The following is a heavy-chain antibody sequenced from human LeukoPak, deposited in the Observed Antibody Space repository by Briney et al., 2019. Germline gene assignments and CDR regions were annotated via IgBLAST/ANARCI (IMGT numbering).Heavy chain of an antibody. Sequence: ASVKVSCKASGYTFTSYDINWVRQATGQGLEWMGWMNPNSGNTGYAQKFQGRVTITRNTSISTAYMELSSLRSEDTAVYYCAKNFVSGYSSGARYFDYWGQGTLVTVSS. V-gene: IGHV1-8*03. CDR1: GYTFTSYD. J-gene: IGHJ4*02. CDR2: MNPNSGNT. D-gene: IGHD6-19*01. CDR3: AKNFVSGYSSGARYFDY.